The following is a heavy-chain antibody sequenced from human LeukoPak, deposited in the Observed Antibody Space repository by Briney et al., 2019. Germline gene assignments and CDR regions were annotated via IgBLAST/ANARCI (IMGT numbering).Heavy chain of an antibody. V-gene: IGHV3-53*01. D-gene: IGHD3-10*01. CDR3: AKAVGSGSYRHSDY. CDR2: IYSGGST. J-gene: IGHJ4*02. CDR1: GFTVSSNY. Sequence: GGSLRLSCAASGFTVSSNYMSWVRQAPGKGLEWVSVIYSGGSTYYADSVKGRFTISRDNAKNTLYLHMNSLTADDTAVYFCAKAVGSGSYRHSDYWGQGTLVTVSS.